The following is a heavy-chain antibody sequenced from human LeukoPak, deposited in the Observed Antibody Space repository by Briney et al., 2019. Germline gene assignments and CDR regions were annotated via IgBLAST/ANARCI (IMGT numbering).Heavy chain of an antibody. CDR3: ARDRVGATEAGAFDI. J-gene: IGHJ3*02. CDR1: GYTFTGYY. D-gene: IGHD1-26*01. CDR2: INPNSGGT. V-gene: IGHV1-2*02. Sequence: GASVKVSCKASGYTFTGYYMHWVRQAPGQGLEWMGWINPNSGGTNYAQKLQGRVTMTTDTSTSTAYMELRSLRSDDTAVYYCARDRVGATEAGAFDIWGQGTMVTVSS.